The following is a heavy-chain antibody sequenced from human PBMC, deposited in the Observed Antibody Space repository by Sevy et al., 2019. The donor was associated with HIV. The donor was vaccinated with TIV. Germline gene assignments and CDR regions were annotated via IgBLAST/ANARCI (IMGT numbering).Heavy chain of an antibody. CDR2: ISGSGGST. D-gene: IGHD3-22*01. CDR3: AKDELYYYDSSGYSRGRDDAFDI. V-gene: IGHV3-23*01. J-gene: IGHJ3*02. CDR1: GFSFDSYG. Sequence: GGSLRLSCAVSGFSFDSYGMTWVRQAPGKGLEWVSAISGSGGSTYYADSVKGRFTISRDNSKNTLYLQMNSLRAEDTAVYYCAKDELYYYDSSGYSRGRDDAFDIWGQGTMVTVSS.